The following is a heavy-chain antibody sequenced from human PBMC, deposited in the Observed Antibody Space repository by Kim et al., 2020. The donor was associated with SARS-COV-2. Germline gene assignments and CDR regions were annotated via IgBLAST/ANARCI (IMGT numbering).Heavy chain of an antibody. CDR3: TRLLSSGYYLDAFDI. D-gene: IGHD3-22*01. J-gene: IGHJ3*02. CDR1: GFTFSGSA. V-gene: IGHV3-73*01. Sequence: GGSLRLSCAASGFTFSGSAMHWVRQASGKGLEWVGRIRSKANSYATAYAASVKGRFTISRDDSKNTAYLQMNSLKTEDTAVYYCTRLLSSGYYLDAFDIWGQGTMVTVSS. CDR2: IRSKANSYAT.